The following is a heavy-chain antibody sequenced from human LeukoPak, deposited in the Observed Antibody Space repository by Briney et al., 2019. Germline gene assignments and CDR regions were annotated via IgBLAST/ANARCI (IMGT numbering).Heavy chain of an antibody. Sequence: NPSETLSLTCTVSGVSITNYYWSWIRQPPGKGLEWIGHIYSSGSTTYSPSLKSRVTMSVDTSKNQFSLRLTSVTAADTAVYYCARHRSDGTYPLDYWGQGALVTVSS. V-gene: IGHV4-59*08. CDR3: ARHRSDGTYPLDY. CDR1: GVSITNYY. D-gene: IGHD1-26*01. J-gene: IGHJ4*02. CDR2: IYSSGST.